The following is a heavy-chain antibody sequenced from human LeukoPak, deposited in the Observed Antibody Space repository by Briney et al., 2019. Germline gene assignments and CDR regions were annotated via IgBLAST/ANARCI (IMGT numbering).Heavy chain of an antibody. V-gene: IGHV4-39*07. D-gene: IGHD3-10*01. CDR3: ASLYGSGSYYPSDY. CDR2: IYYSGST. Sequence: PSETLSLTCTVSGGSISSSSYYWGWIRQPPGKGLEWIGSIYYSGSTYYTPSLKSRVTISVDTSKNQVSLKLSSVTAADTAVYYCASLYGSGSYYPSDYWGQGTLVTVSS. J-gene: IGHJ4*02. CDR1: GGSISSSSYY.